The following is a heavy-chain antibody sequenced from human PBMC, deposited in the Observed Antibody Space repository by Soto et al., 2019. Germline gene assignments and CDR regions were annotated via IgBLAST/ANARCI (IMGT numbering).Heavy chain of an antibody. D-gene: IGHD3-22*01. CDR2: IYPGDSDT. Sequence: GESLKISCKGSGYSFTSYWLGWVRQMPGKGLEWMGIIYPGDSDTRYSPSFQGQVTISADKSISTAYLQWSSLKASDTATYYCARAPYYYYDSSGYESDAFDIWGQGTMVTVSS. CDR1: GYSFTSYW. J-gene: IGHJ3*02. V-gene: IGHV5-51*01. CDR3: ARAPYYYYDSSGYESDAFDI.